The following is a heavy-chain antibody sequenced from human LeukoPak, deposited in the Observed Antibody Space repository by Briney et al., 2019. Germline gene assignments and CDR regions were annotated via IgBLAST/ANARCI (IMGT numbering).Heavy chain of an antibody. V-gene: IGHV4-30-2*01. CDR3: ARDMRIMAGQFDY. Sequence: PSETLSLTCAVSGVAISRGGYAWNWIRQPPGKGLEWIAYIYHSGTTYYNPSLKSRVTISVDTSKNQFSLKLSSVTAADTAVYYCARDMRIMAGQFDYWGQGTLVTVSS. CDR1: GVAISRGGYA. J-gene: IGHJ4*02. D-gene: IGHD6-19*01. CDR2: IYHSGTT.